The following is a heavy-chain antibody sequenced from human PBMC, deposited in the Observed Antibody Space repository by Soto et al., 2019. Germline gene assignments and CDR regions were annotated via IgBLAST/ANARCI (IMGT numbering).Heavy chain of an antibody. J-gene: IGHJ4*02. CDR3: ARGGNMYYDFWSGLPDY. V-gene: IGHV4-59*01. CDR2: IYYSGST. Sequence: SETLSLTCTVSGGSISSYYWSWIQQPPGKGLEWIGYIYYSGSTNYKPSLKSRVTISVDTSKNQFSLKLSSVTAADTAVYYCARGGNMYYDFWSGLPDYWGQGNHVTVSS. D-gene: IGHD3-3*01. CDR1: GGSISSYY.